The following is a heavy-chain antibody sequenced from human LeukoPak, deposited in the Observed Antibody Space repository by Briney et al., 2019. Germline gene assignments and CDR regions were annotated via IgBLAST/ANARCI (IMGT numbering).Heavy chain of an antibody. V-gene: IGHV1-69*01. CDR1: GGTFSSYA. Sequence: ASVKVSCKASGGTFSSYAISWVRQAPGQGLEWMGGIIPIFGTANYAQKFQGRVTITADESTSTAYMELSSLRSEDTAVYYCARGWNYPYYFDYWGQGTLVTVSS. CDR3: ARGWNYPYYFDY. CDR2: IIPIFGTA. J-gene: IGHJ4*02. D-gene: IGHD1-7*01.